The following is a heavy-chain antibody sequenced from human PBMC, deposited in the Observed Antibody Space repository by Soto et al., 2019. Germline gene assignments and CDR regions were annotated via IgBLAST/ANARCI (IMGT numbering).Heavy chain of an antibody. CDR3: ARDRSGYYGSGSSYYMDV. V-gene: IGHV1-2*04. D-gene: IGHD3-10*01. CDR1: GYTFTGYY. Sequence: ASVKVSCKASGYTFTGYYMHWVRQAPGQGLEWMGWINPNSGGTNYAQKFQGWVTMTRDTSISTAYMELSRLRSDDTAVYYCARDRSGYYGSGSSYYMDVWGKGTTVTVSS. J-gene: IGHJ6*03. CDR2: INPNSGGT.